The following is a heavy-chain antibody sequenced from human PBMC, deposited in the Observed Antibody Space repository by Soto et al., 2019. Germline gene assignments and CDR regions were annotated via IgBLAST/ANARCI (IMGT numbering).Heavy chain of an antibody. J-gene: IGHJ4*02. CDR2: INPRGAAT. CDR3: ARDGTNGDFAC. CDR1: GYTFTDDY. V-gene: IGHV1-46*01. D-gene: IGHD3-9*01. Sequence: ASVPVSCKASGYTFTDDYMHWVRQAPGQGPERMGIINPRGAATTYAQKFQGRLTMTRDTSTSTLYMELSSQTSEDTSVYHCARDGTNGDFACWGQVPLVTLSS.